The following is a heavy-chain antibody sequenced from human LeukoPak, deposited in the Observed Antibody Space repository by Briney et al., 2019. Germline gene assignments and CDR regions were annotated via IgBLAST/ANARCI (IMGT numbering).Heavy chain of an antibody. D-gene: IGHD6-13*01. J-gene: IGHJ4*02. Sequence: PGGSLRLSCAASGLTFSSYPMNWVRQAPGKGLEWVGRIKSETDGGTTDYAAPVKGTFTISRDDSENTLYLQMNSLKTEDTAVYYCTRRSSAAGRQYFDYWGQGTLVTVSS. CDR3: TRRSSAAGRQYFDY. CDR1: GLTFSSYP. CDR2: IKSETDGGTT. V-gene: IGHV3-15*07.